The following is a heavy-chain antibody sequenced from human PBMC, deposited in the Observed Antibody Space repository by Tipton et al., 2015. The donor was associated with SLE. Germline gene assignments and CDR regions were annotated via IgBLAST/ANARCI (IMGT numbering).Heavy chain of an antibody. CDR1: GGSISSGSYY. Sequence: TLSLTCTVSGGSISSGSYYWSWIRQPPGKGLEWIGYIYYSGSTNYNPSLKSRVTISVDTSKNQFSLKLSSVTAADTAVYYCARDGYYDSSGRDAFDIWGQGTMVTVSS. D-gene: IGHD3-22*01. V-gene: IGHV4-61*01. CDR3: ARDGYYDSSGRDAFDI. J-gene: IGHJ3*02. CDR2: IYYSGST.